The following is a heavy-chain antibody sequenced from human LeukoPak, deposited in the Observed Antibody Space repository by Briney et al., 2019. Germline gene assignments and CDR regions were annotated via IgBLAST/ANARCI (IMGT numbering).Heavy chain of an antibody. Sequence: GGSLRLSCAASGFTFSNAWMSWVRQAPGKGLEWVANIKQDGSEKYYVDSVKGRFTISRDNAKNSLYLQMNSLRAEDTAVYYCARGQPTIFGVPKLYYFDYWGQGTLVTVSS. CDR1: GFTFSNAW. D-gene: IGHD3-3*01. CDR3: ARGQPTIFGVPKLYYFDY. V-gene: IGHV3-7*01. J-gene: IGHJ4*02. CDR2: IKQDGSEK.